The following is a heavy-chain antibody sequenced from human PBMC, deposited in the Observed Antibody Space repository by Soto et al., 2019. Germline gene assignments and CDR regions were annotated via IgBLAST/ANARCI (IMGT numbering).Heavy chain of an antibody. V-gene: IGHV1-2*02. CDR2: INPNSGGT. Sequence: ASVKVSCKASGYTFTGYYMHWVRQAPGQGLEWMGWINPNSGGTNYAQKFQGRVTMTRDTSISTAYMELSGLRSDDTAVYYCARTITYYDFWSGSDYGMDVWGQGTTVTVSS. J-gene: IGHJ6*02. CDR3: ARTITYYDFWSGSDYGMDV. CDR1: GYTFTGYY. D-gene: IGHD3-3*01.